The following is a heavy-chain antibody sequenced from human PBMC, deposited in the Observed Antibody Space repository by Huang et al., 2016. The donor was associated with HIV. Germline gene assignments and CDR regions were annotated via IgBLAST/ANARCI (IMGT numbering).Heavy chain of an antibody. CDR1: GFSFTSYW. D-gene: IGHD5-18*01. CDR3: AIHDSNDFTFDD. J-gene: IGHJ4*02. CDR2: IFPGNSKT. V-gene: IGHV5-51*03. Sequence: EVQLVQSGVEAKKPGESLKISCKGSGFSFTSYWIGGVRQMPGKGLGWMGIIFPGNSKTFYSPAFQGKVTISADKYTRTAYLQWSSLKASDSAIYYCAIHDSNDFTFDDWGQGTLVAVSS.